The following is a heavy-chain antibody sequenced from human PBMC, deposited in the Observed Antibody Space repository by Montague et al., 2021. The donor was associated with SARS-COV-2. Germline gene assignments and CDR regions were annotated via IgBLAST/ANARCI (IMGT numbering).Heavy chain of an antibody. CDR2: TVQSGNS. CDR3: ARRAQWQLSWFFDL. V-gene: IGHV4-39*01. CDR1: GGSVSDTDYY. Sequence: SETLSLTCAVSGGSVSDTDYYWGWVRRPPGKGLEWLGTTVQSGNSFSNPSLKSRLSIFVHASMNEVSLSLASVTAADTAIYYCARRAQWQLSWFFDLWGRGTLVTVSS. J-gene: IGHJ2*01. D-gene: IGHD6-19*01.